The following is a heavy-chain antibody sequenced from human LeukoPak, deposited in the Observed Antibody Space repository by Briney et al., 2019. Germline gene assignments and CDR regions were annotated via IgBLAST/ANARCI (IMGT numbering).Heavy chain of an antibody. Sequence: PSETLSLTCTVSGGSISSSSYYWGWIRQPPGKGLEWIGSTYYSGSTYYNPSLKSRVTISVDTSKNQFSLKLSSVTAADTAVYYCARSALAVAALGWFDPWGQGTLVTVSS. CDR1: GGSISSSSYY. CDR3: ARSALAVAALGWFDP. J-gene: IGHJ5*02. V-gene: IGHV4-39*01. D-gene: IGHD6-19*01. CDR2: TYYSGST.